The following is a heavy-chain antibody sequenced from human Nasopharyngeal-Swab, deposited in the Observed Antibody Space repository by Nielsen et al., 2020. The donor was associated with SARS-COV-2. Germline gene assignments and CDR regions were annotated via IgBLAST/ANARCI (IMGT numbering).Heavy chain of an antibody. Sequence: GKSLKISCAASGCTFSSYSMNWVRQAPGKGLEWVSYISSSSSTIYYADSVKGRFTIPRDNAMNSLYLQMNSLRAEDTAVYYCARYIVVVPAAIDYWSQGTLVTVSS. J-gene: IGHJ4*02. D-gene: IGHD2-2*01. CDR3: ARYIVVVPAAIDY. CDR2: ISSSSSTI. V-gene: IGHV3-48*04. CDR1: GCTFSSYS.